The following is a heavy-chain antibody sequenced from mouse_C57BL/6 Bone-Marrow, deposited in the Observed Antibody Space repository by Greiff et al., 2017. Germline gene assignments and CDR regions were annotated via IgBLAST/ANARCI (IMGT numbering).Heavy chain of an antibody. V-gene: IGHV1-4*01. CDR2: INPSSGYS. Sequence: VQLQQSGAELARPGASVKMSCKASGYTFTSYTMHWVKQRPGQGLEWIGYINPSSGYSKYNQKFKDKATLTADKSSSTAYMQLSSLTSEDSAVYYCARGNYYGSSFHFDYWGQGTTLTVSS. D-gene: IGHD1-1*01. J-gene: IGHJ2*01. CDR3: ARGNYYGSSFHFDY. CDR1: GYTFTSYT.